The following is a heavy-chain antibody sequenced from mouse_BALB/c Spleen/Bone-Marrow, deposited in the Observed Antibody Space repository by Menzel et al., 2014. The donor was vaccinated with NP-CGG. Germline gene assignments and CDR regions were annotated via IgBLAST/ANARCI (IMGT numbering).Heavy chain of an antibody. CDR3: ARDYYGSTSFAY. J-gene: IGHJ3*01. CDR2: INPYNDDS. D-gene: IGHD1-1*01. Sequence: EVQVVESGPELVKPGASVKMSCKASGYTFTTYVMHWVKQKPGQGLEWIGYINPYNDDSKHNEKFKGKATLTSDKSSSTAYMELSSLTSEDSAVYYCARDYYGSTSFAYWGQGTLVTVSA. V-gene: IGHV1-14*01. CDR1: GYTFTTYV.